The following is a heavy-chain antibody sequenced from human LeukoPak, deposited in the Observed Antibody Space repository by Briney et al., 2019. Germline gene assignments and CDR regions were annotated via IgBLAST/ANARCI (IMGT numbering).Heavy chain of an antibody. D-gene: IGHD3-9*01. Sequence: TSETLSLTCAVYGGSFSGYYWSWIRQPPGKGLEWIGEINHSGSTNYNPSLKSRVTISVDTSKNQFSLKLSSVTAADTAVYYCARGRRYFDWLILSDQNWFDPWGQGTLVTVSS. CDR3: ARGRRYFDWLILSDQNWFDP. J-gene: IGHJ5*02. CDR1: GGSFSGYY. CDR2: INHSGST. V-gene: IGHV4-34*01.